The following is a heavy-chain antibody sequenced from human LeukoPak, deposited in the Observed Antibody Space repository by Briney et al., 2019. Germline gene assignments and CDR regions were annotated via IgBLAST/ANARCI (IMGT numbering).Heavy chain of an antibody. Sequence: GGSLRLSCAASGFTFSSYGMHWVRQAPGKGLEWVAFIRYDGSNKYYADSVKGRFTISRDNSKNTLYLQMNSLRAEDTAVYYCATVSRSSWRAFDFWGQGTKVIVSS. CDR2: IRYDGSNK. CDR1: GFTFSSYG. D-gene: IGHD6-13*01. J-gene: IGHJ3*01. V-gene: IGHV3-30*02. CDR3: ATVSRSSWRAFDF.